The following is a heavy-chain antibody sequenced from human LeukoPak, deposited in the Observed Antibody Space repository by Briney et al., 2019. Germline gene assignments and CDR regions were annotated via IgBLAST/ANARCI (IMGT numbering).Heavy chain of an antibody. CDR1: GFTFSSYW. V-gene: IGHV3-74*01. J-gene: IGHJ4*02. CDR3: ARASRYYDSSGPFDY. D-gene: IGHD3-22*01. Sequence: GGSLRLSCAASGFTFSSYWMHWVRQAPGKGLVWVSRINSDGRSTNYADSVKGRFTISRDNAKNTLYLQMNSLRAEDTAVYYCARASRYYDSSGPFDYWGQGTLVTVSS. CDR2: INSDGRST.